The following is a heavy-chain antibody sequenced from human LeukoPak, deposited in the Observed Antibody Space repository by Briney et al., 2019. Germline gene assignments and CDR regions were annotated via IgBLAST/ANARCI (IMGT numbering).Heavy chain of an antibody. CDR3: ARAYGSGTYYSYYYLDV. Sequence: GGSLRLSCAASGFTFNSAWMNWVRQAPGKGLECVATIKQDGSEKHYVDSVKGRFTTSRDNAKNSLYLQMHSLRAEDTAVYYCARAYGSGTYYSYYYLDVWGKGTTVTVSS. CDR1: GFTFNSAW. D-gene: IGHD3-10*01. CDR2: IKQDGSEK. V-gene: IGHV3-7*01. J-gene: IGHJ6*03.